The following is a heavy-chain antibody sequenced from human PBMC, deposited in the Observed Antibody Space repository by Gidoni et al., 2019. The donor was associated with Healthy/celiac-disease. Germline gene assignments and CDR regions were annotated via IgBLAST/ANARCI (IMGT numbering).Heavy chain of an antibody. V-gene: IGHV3-48*02. J-gene: IGHJ4*02. CDR2: ISSSSSTI. CDR1: GFTFSSYS. Sequence: EVQLVESGGGLVQPGGSLRLPCAASGFTFSSYSLNWVRQAPGKGLEWVAYISSSSSTIYYADSVKGRFTISRDNAKNSLYLQMNSLRDEDTAVYYCARASIPQQFLEWRPKRGGLGYWGQGTLVTVSS. CDR3: ARASIPQQFLEWRPKRGGLGY. D-gene: IGHD3-3*01.